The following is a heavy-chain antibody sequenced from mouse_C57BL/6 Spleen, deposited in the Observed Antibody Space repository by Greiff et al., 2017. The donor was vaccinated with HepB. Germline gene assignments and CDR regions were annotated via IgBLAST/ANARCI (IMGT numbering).Heavy chain of an antibody. Sequence: QVQLQQSGAELVRPGASVKLSCKASGYTFTDYYINWVKQRPGQGLEWIARSYTGSGNTYYNEKFKGTATLTAEKSSSTAYMQLSSLTSEDSAVYFRARSRRENGYYAYYAMDDWGQGTSVTVSS. CDR3: ARSRRENGYYAYYAMDD. V-gene: IGHV1-76*01. CDR1: GYTFTDYY. D-gene: IGHD2-3*01. J-gene: IGHJ4*01. CDR2: SYTGSGNT.